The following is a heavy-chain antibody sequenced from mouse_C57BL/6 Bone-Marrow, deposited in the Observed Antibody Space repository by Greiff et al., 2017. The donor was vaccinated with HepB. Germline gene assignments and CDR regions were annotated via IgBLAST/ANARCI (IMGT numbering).Heavy chain of an antibody. D-gene: IGHD1-1*01. J-gene: IGHJ3*01. CDR2: IYPRSGNT. CDR1: GYTFTSYG. Sequence: VQLQQSGAELARPGASVKLSCKASGYTFTSYGISWVKQSTGQGLEWIGEIYPRSGNTYYNEKFKGKATLTADNSSSTAYMELRSLTSEDSAVYICAREDYGSSPFAYWGQGTLVTVSA. V-gene: IGHV1-81*01. CDR3: AREDYGSSPFAY.